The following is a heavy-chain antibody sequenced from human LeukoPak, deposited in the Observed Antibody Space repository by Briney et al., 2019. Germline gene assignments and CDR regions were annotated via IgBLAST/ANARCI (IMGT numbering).Heavy chain of an antibody. CDR1: GXTFTSYA. CDR3: AKDWEQQVVRGFFDF. V-gene: IGHV3-23*01. Sequence: GGSLRLSCAASGXTFTSYAVSWVRQAPEKGPEWVSVISGSGDSTYYADSVKGRFTISRDNSQNTLYLQMNSLRAEDTAIYYCAKDWEQQVVRGFFDFWGQGTLVTVSS. D-gene: IGHD6-13*01. CDR2: ISGSGDST. J-gene: IGHJ4*02.